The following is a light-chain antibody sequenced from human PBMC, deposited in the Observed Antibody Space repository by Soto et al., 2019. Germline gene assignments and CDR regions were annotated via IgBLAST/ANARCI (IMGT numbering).Light chain of an antibody. CDR2: GAS. Sequence: IVMTQSPATRSVSPGETATLSCRASQTVSTKLAWYQQKPGQAPRLLIFGASTRATGIPARFSGSGSGTEVTLTIRRLQSEDFATYYCQQYSAWPPITFGGGTRVEIK. V-gene: IGKV3D-15*01. CDR3: QQYSAWPPIT. CDR1: QTVSTK. J-gene: IGKJ4*01.